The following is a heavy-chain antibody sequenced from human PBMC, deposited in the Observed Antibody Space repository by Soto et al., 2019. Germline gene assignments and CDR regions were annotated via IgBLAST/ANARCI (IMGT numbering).Heavy chain of an antibody. CDR1: GGSVSSGSYY. J-gene: IGHJ4*02. Sequence: ETLSLTCTVSGGSVSSGSYYWSWIRQPPGKGLEWIGYIYYSGSTNYDPSLKSRVTISVDTSKNQFSLKLSSVTAADTAVYYCANYPTTVTSDYWGQGTLVTVSS. CDR3: ANYPTTVTSDY. V-gene: IGHV4-61*01. D-gene: IGHD4-17*01. CDR2: IYYSGST.